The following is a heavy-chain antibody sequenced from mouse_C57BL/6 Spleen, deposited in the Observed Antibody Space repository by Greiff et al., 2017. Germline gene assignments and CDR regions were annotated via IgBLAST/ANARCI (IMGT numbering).Heavy chain of an antibody. CDR1: GYSITSGYY. D-gene: IGHD4-1*01. CDR2: ISYDGSN. Sequence: ESGPGLVKPSQSLSLTCSVTGYSITSGYYWNWIRQFPGNKLEWMGYISYDGSNNYNPSLKNRISITRDTSKNQFFLKLNSVTTEDTATYYCAREGKLGRAYWGQGTLVTVSA. CDR3: AREGKLGRAY. V-gene: IGHV3-6*01. J-gene: IGHJ3*01.